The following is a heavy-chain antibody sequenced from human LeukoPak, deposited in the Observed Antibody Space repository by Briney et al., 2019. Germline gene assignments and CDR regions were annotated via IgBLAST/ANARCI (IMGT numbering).Heavy chain of an antibody. CDR2: INAANGNT. Sequence: VASVKVSCKASGGTFSSYAISWVRQAPGQGLEWMGWINAANGNTAYSQKFQGRVTIIRDTSASTAYMELSSLRSEDTAVYYCAREDGSGTYRRGHFDYWGQGTLVTVSA. CDR1: GGTFSSYA. CDR3: AREDGSGTYRRGHFDY. D-gene: IGHD3-10*01. J-gene: IGHJ4*02. V-gene: IGHV1-3*01.